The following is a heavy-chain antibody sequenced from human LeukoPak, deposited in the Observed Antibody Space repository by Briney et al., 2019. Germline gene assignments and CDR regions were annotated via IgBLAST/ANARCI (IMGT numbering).Heavy chain of an antibody. CDR3: ARAPTVLVGYCSSSSCQADY. D-gene: IGHD2-2*01. V-gene: IGHV3-30-3*01. J-gene: IGHJ4*02. CDR1: RFTFSSYA. CDR2: ISYDGSNK. Sequence: PGGSLRLSCAASRFTFSSYAMHWVRQAPGKGLEWAAVISYDGSNKYYADSERGRFTISRDNSKNTVYLQMNSLRPEDTAVYYCARAPTVLVGYCSSSSCQADYWGQGTLVTVSS.